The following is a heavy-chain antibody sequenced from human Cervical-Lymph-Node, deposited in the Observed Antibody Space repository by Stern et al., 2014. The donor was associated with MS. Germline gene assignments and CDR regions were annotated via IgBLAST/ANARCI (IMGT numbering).Heavy chain of an antibody. CDR1: GFSLTTNGVA. V-gene: IGHV2-5*02. J-gene: IGHJ4*02. Sequence: QVTLRESGPTLVIPTQTLTLTCTFSGFSLTTNGVAVGWIRQPPGKALEWLALIYWDDDTRYSPSLKSRLTITKDTSKNQVLLTMTNVEPVDTATYYCAHRDDWQLDFAYWGKGILVTVS. CDR2: IYWDDDT. D-gene: IGHD6-6*01. CDR3: AHRDDWQLDFAY.